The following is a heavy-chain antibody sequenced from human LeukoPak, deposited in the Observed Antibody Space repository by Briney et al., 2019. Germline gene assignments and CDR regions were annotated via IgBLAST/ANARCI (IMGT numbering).Heavy chain of an antibody. J-gene: IGHJ4*02. Sequence: GASVKVSCKTSGYIFTAYHIHWVRQAPGQGLEWMGWIDPNSGGTSFVQKFQGRVTMTRDTSISTAYMELSRLRSDDTAVYYCARAGTVEMTPLDYWGQGTLVTVSS. D-gene: IGHD5-24*01. V-gene: IGHV1-2*02. CDR2: IDPNSGGT. CDR1: GYIFTAYH. CDR3: ARAGTVEMTPLDY.